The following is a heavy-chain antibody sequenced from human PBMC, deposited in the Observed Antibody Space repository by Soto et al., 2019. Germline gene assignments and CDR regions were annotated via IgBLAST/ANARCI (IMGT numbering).Heavy chain of an antibody. CDR2: ISGRGGNT. CDR3: AKDRRSYDYGNETQDY. J-gene: IGHJ4*02. Sequence: GGSLRLSCVASGLTFSSYAMSWVRQSPGKGLEWVSGISGRGGNTYYADSVKGRFTISRDNSKNTLYLQMNSLRAEDTAVYYCAKDRRSYDYGNETQDYWGQGALVTVSS. V-gene: IGHV3-23*01. D-gene: IGHD4-4*01. CDR1: GLTFSSYA.